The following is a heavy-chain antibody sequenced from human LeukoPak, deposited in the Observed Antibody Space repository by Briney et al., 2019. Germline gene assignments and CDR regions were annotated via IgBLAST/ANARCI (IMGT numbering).Heavy chain of an antibody. CDR1: GYTFTSYG. Sequence: ASVKVSCKASGYTFTSYGISWVRQAPGQGLEWMGWISAYNGNTNYAQELQGRVTMTTDTSTSTAYMELRSLRSDDTAVYYCAREALGRYCSGGSCYFPFDYWGQGTLVTVSS. J-gene: IGHJ4*02. CDR2: ISAYNGNT. V-gene: IGHV1-18*01. CDR3: AREALGRYCSGGSCYFPFDY. D-gene: IGHD2-15*01.